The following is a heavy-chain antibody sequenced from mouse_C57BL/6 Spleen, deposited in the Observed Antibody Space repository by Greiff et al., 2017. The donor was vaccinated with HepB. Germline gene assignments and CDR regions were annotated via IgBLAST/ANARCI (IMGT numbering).Heavy chain of an antibody. V-gene: IGHV1-50*01. Sequence: VQGVESGAELVKPGASVKLSCKASGYTFTSYWMQWVKQRPGQGLEWIGEIDPSDSYTNYNQKFKGKATLTVDTSSSTAYMQLSSLTSEDSAVYYCAEGGFDYWGQGTTLTVSS. CDR3: AEGGFDY. CDR2: IDPSDSYT. CDR1: GYTFTSYW. J-gene: IGHJ2*01.